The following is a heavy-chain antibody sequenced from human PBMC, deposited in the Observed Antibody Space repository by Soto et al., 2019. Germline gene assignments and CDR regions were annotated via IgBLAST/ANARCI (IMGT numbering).Heavy chain of an antibody. CDR1: GGSLATSSYY. J-gene: IGHJ5*01. Sequence: SETLSLTSPVYGGSLATSSYYWGWIRRAPGKGLEWIGSINSSGSTYCNLSLKSRVPVSVDSSKNQFSLKLSSLTAADTAPYYCSRLASEGFDPWGQGTMVTVYS. V-gene: IGHV4-39*01. CDR2: INSSGST. CDR3: SRLASEGFDP.